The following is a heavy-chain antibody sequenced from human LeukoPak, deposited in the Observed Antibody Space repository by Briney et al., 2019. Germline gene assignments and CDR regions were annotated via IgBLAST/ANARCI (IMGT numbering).Heavy chain of an antibody. Sequence: SETLSLTCTVSGGSIGSSGNFWGWIRQPPGKGLEWIGNIRYSGSTYYGPSLKSRVTISVDTSKNQFSLNLRSVTAADTAVYYCARRREGSSSVDSWGQGTPVTVSS. CDR2: IRYSGST. CDR3: ARRREGSSSVDS. CDR1: GGSIGSSGNF. D-gene: IGHD6-6*01. J-gene: IGHJ4*02. V-gene: IGHV4-39*01.